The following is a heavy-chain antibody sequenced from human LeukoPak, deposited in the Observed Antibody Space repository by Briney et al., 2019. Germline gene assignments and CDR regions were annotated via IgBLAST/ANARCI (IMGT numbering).Heavy chain of an antibody. CDR3: AKDANYLDSSGYFIPFDY. CDR2: ISGDGLQT. CDR1: GFAFSRVP. Sequence: SGRSLRLSCSASGFAFSRVPMTWARHLPGKGLGWGSAISGDGLQTFYADSVKARFSVSRDNSQNIVYLQMDSLRADDSAVYSCAKDANYLDSSGYFIPFDYWGPGTLVTVAS. J-gene: IGHJ4*02. V-gene: IGHV3-23*01. D-gene: IGHD3-22*01.